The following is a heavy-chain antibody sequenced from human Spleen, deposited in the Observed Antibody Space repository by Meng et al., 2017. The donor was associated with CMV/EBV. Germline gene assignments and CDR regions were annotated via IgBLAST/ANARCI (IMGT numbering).Heavy chain of an antibody. J-gene: IGHJ3*01. CDR3: AKSATAALTPDDAFDF. CDR2: ISGSGGST. D-gene: IGHD6-13*01. CDR1: GFTFSSYA. Sequence: GESLKISCAASGFTFSSYAMHWVRQAPGKGLEWVSTISGSGGSTYYADSVKGRFTISRDNSKNTLYLQMNSLRAEDTAVYYCAKSATAALTPDDAFDFWGQGTMVTVSS. V-gene: IGHV3-23*01.